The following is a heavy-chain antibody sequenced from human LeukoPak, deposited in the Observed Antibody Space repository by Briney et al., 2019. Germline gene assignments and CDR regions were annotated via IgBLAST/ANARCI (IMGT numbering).Heavy chain of an antibody. V-gene: IGHV3-48*01. CDR3: ASAGYSSSWYHY. Sequence: GGSLRLSCAASGFTFSSYSMNWVRQAPGKGLEWVSDISRSSTTIYYADSVKGRFTISRDNAKNSLYLQMNSPRVEDTAVYYCASAGYSSSWYHYWGQGTLVTVSS. CDR2: ISRSSTTI. CDR1: GFTFSSYS. D-gene: IGHD6-13*01. J-gene: IGHJ4*02.